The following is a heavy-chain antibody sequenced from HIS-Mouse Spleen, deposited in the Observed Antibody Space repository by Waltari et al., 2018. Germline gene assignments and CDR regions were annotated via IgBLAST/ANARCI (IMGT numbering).Heavy chain of an antibody. CDR2: INHSGST. Sequence: QVQLQQWGAGLLTPSETLSLTCAVYGGSFSGYYWRWSRQPPGKGLEWIGEINHSGSTNYNPSLKSRVTISVDTSKNQFSLKLSSVTAADTAVYYCARWSLCDAFDIWGQGTMVTVSS. J-gene: IGHJ3*02. CDR1: GGSFSGYY. V-gene: IGHV4-34*01. CDR3: ARWSLCDAFDI.